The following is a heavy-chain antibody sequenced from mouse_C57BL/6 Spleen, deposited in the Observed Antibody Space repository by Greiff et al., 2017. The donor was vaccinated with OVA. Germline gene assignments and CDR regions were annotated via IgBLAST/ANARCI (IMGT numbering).Heavy chain of an antibody. V-gene: IGHV3-6*01. Sequence: EVKLEESGPGLVKPSQSLSLTCSVTGYSITSGYYWNWIRQFPGNKLEWMGYISYDGSNNYNPSLKNRITITRDTSKNQFFLKLNSVTTEDTATYYGARVDYYGSSYDWYFDVWGTGTTVTVSS. CDR2: ISYDGSN. CDR1: GYSITSGYY. J-gene: IGHJ1*03. D-gene: IGHD1-1*01. CDR3: ARVDYYGSSYDWYFDV.